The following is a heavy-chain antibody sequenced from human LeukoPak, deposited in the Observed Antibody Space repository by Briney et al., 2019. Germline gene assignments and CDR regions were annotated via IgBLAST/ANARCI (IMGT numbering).Heavy chain of an antibody. J-gene: IGHJ4*02. Sequence: SETLSLTCTVSGGSISGYYWSWIRQPPGKGLEWVGYIYYSGSTNYNPSLKSRVTISVDTSKNQFSLKLSSVTAADTAVYYCAGASYDSSGVHWGQGTLVTVSS. V-gene: IGHV4-59*01. CDR3: AGASYDSSGVH. CDR2: IYYSGST. CDR1: GGSISGYY. D-gene: IGHD3-22*01.